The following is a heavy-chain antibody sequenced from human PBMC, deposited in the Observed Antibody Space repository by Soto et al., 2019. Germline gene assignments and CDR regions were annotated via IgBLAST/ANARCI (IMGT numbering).Heavy chain of an antibody. J-gene: IGHJ3*02. V-gene: IGHV5-10-1*04. CDR1: GYSFTSYW. CDR3: ARTALERTWDAFDI. D-gene: IGHD1-1*01. Sequence: PXESLSMSFTGSGYSFTSYWISLVRQMPGKGLEWMGRIDPGDSDTRYSPSFQGQVTISADKSISTAYLQWSSLKASDTAMYYCARTALERTWDAFDIWGQGTMVTV. CDR2: IDPGDSDT.